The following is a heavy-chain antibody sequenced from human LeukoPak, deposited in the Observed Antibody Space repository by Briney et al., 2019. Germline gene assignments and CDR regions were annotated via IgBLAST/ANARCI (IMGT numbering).Heavy chain of an antibody. J-gene: IGHJ4*02. CDR1: GFTFSSHW. Sequence: QAGGSLRLSCAASGFTFSSHWMTWFRQAPGQGLEWVAIINQDGSEKYYVDSLKGRFAISRDNAKNSLYLQMNNLRAEDTALYYCARHWNRGGLNPSDHWGQGTLVTVSS. CDR3: ARHWNRGGLNPSDH. D-gene: IGHD2/OR15-2a*01. V-gene: IGHV3-7*01. CDR2: INQDGSEK.